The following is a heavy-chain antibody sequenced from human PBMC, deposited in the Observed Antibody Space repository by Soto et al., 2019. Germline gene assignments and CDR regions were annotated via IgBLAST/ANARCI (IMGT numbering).Heavy chain of an antibody. J-gene: IGHJ5*02. CDR3: ARFPYYYDSSGYYYAP. Sequence: GGSLRLSCAASGFTVSSNYMSWVRQAPGKGLEWVSVIYSGGSTYYAGSVKGRFTISRDNSKNTLYLQMNSLRAEDTAVYYCARFPYYYDSSGYYYAPWGQGTLVTVSS. CDR2: IYSGGST. CDR1: GFTVSSNY. D-gene: IGHD3-22*01. V-gene: IGHV3-53*01.